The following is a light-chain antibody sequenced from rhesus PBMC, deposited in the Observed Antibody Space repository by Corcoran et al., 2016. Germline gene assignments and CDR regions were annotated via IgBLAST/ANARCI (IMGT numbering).Light chain of an antibody. J-gene: IGKJ2*01. Sequence: DIQMTQSPSSLSASVGDRVIITCRASQDISSWLAWYQQKPGKAHHLLYQKASSLQSGVPSRFSGSGSRTDFTLTISSLPPEDFATCFCQQCTGTPYCFGQGAKVEIK. CDR2: KAS. CDR3: QQCTGTPYC. CDR1: QDISSW. V-gene: IGKV1-21*01.